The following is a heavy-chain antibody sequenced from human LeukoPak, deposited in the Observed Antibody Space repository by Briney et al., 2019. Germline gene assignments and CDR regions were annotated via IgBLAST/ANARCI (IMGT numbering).Heavy chain of an antibody. CDR2: INHSGST. D-gene: IGHD5-18*01. J-gene: IGHJ4*02. V-gene: IGHV4-34*01. CDR3: ARGKRGYSYANDY. CDR1: GGSFSGYY. Sequence: SETLSLTCAVYGGSFSGYYWSWIRQPPGKGLEWIGEINHSGSTNYNPSLKSRVTISVDTSKNQSSLKLSSVTAADTAVYYCARGKRGYSYANDYWGQGTLVTVSS.